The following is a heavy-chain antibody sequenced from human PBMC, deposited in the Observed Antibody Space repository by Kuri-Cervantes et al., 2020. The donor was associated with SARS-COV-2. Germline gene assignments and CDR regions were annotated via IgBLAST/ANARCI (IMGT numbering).Heavy chain of an antibody. V-gene: IGHV7-4-1*02. J-gene: IGHJ5*02. CDR1: GGTFSSYA. CDR3: ARDGQYLDP. D-gene: IGHD2-2*01. CDR2: INTNTGSP. Sequence: ASVNVSCKASGGTFSSYASSWVRQAPGQGLEWLGWINTNTGSPMYAQGLTGRFVFYLDTSVGTAYLQINSLKAEDTAVYYCARDGQYLDPWGQGTLVTVSS.